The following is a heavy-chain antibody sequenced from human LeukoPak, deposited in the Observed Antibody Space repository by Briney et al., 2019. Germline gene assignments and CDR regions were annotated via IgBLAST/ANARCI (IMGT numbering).Heavy chain of an antibody. J-gene: IGHJ4*02. CDR2: ISGSGGSA. D-gene: IGHD2-15*01. Sequence: PGGSLRLSCAASGFTFGSYPMNWVRQAPGKGLEWVSAISGSGGSAYYADSVKGRFTISRDNSKNTLYLQMNSLRAEDTAVYYCAKFEVSATCFDYWGQGTLVTVSS. V-gene: IGHV3-23*01. CDR1: GFTFGSYP. CDR3: AKFEVSATCFDY.